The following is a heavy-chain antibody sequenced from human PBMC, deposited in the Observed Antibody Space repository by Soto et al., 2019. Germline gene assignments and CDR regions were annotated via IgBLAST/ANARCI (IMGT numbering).Heavy chain of an antibody. Sequence: GGSLRLSCAASGFTFSDYYMSWIRQAPGKGLEWVAYISSSGSTIYYADSVKGRFTISRDNAKNSLYLQMNSLRAEDTAVYYCARVVPVAAVANWGQGTLVTVSS. D-gene: IGHD6-13*01. CDR2: ISSSGSTI. J-gene: IGHJ4*02. CDR3: ARVVPVAAVAN. V-gene: IGHV3-11*01. CDR1: GFTFSDYY.